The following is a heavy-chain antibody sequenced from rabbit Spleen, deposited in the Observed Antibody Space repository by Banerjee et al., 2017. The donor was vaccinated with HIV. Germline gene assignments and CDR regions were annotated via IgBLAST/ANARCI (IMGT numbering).Heavy chain of an antibody. Sequence: EESGGDLVKPEGSLTLTCTASGFTISSSYWICWVRQAPGKGLEWIACIYGGDGNTYYASWVNGRFTISKISSTTVTLQMTSLTAADTATYFCARGISYIKTQLDLWGPGTLVTVS. V-gene: IGHV1S45*01. CDR2: IYGGDGNT. J-gene: IGHJ6*01. D-gene: IGHD1-1*01. CDR1: GFTISSSYW. CDR3: ARGISYIKTQLDL.